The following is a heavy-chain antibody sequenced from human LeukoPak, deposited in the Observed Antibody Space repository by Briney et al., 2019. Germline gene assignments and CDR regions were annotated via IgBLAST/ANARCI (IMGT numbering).Heavy chain of an antibody. CDR2: TSWDSVTI. Sequence: GRSLRLSCAASGFTFDDYAMHWVRQAPWKGLEWVSNTSWDSVTIGYADSVKGRFTISRDNAKNSLYLQMSSLRAEDTALYYCAKDHYNNRGYFDYWGQGTLVTVSS. CDR1: GFTFDDYA. J-gene: IGHJ4*02. D-gene: IGHD4-11*01. CDR3: AKDHYNNRGYFDY. V-gene: IGHV3-9*01.